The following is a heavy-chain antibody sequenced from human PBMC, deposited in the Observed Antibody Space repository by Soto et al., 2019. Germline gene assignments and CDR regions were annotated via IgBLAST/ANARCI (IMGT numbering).Heavy chain of an antibody. CDR1: GGTFSSYA. J-gene: IGHJ4*02. CDR3: ARVVGATNFDY. Sequence: SVKVSCKASGGTFSSYAISWVRQVPGQGLEWMGGIIPIFGTANYAQKFQGRVTITADESTSTAYMELSSMRSEDTAVYYCARVVGATNFDYWGQGTLVTVSS. D-gene: IGHD1-26*01. CDR2: IIPIFGTA. V-gene: IGHV1-69*13.